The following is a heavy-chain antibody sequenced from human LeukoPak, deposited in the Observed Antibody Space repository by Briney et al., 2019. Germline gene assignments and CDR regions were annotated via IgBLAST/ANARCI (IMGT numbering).Heavy chain of an antibody. CDR2: ISAHNGNT. Sequence: GASVKVSCKPSGYTFTTYGIVWVRQAPGQGLEWMGWISAHNGNTNYAQSLQRRVTMTTDTSTNTAYMELRSLRSDDTAVYYCARDGYFELWGRGTLVTVSS. V-gene: IGHV1-18*01. J-gene: IGHJ2*01. CDR1: GYTFTTYG. CDR3: ARDGYFEL.